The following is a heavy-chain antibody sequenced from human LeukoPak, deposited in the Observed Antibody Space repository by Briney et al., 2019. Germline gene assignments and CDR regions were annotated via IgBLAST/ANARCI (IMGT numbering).Heavy chain of an antibody. Sequence: SETLSLTCAVYGGSFSGYYWSWIRQPPGKGLEWIGEINHSGSTNYNPSLESRVTISVDTSKNQFSLKLSSVTAADTAVYYCARGVSSVGATREDYFDYWGQGTLVTVSS. CDR2: INHSGST. V-gene: IGHV4-34*01. J-gene: IGHJ4*02. CDR3: ARGVSSVGATREDYFDY. CDR1: GGSFSGYY. D-gene: IGHD1-26*01.